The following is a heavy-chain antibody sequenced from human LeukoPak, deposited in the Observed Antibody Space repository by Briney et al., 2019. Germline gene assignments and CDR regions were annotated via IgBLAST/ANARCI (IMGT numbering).Heavy chain of an antibody. CDR1: GFIFSNYG. J-gene: IGHJ4*02. CDR3: AKSAVDGDYLYFDY. V-gene: IGHV3-23*01. D-gene: IGHD4-17*01. Sequence: GGSLRLSCAASGFIFSNYGMNWVRQAPGKGLDWVSDIRGSGGGTYYADSVKGRFTISRDNSKNTLYLQMNSLRAEDTAVYYCAKSAVDGDYLYFDYWGQGTLVTVSS. CDR2: IRGSGGGT.